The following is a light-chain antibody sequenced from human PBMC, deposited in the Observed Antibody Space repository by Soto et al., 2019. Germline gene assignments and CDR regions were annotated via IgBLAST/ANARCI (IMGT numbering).Light chain of an antibody. J-gene: IGKJ1*01. Sequence: EVVLTQSPGTLSLSPGERVTLSCRASQSVASSYLAWYQQKPGRAPRLLFYSASSRATGIPDRFSGSGSGTDFTLTISRLEPEDFAVYYCQQYVHWPPGAFGQGTTVEIK. CDR1: QSVASSY. CDR2: SAS. V-gene: IGKV3-20*01. CDR3: QQYVHWPPGA.